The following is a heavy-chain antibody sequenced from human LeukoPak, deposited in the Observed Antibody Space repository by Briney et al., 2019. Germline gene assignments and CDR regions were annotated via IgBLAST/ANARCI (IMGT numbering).Heavy chain of an antibody. CDR3: ARDAPNYDILTGPLGY. V-gene: IGHV1-18*01. CDR2: ISAYNGNT. Sequence: ASVKVSCKASGGTFSSYAISWVRQAPGQGLEWMGWISAYNGNTNYAQKLQGRVTMTTDTSTSTAYMGLSSLRSEDTAVYYCARDAPNYDILTGPLGYWGQGTLVTVSS. CDR1: GGTFSSYA. D-gene: IGHD3-9*01. J-gene: IGHJ4*02.